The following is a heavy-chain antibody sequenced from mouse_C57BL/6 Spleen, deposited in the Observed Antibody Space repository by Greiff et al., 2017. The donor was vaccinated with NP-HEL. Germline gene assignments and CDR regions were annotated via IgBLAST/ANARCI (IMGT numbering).Heavy chain of an antibody. Sequence: EVPGVESGGGLVKPGGSLKLSCAASGFTFSDYGMHWVRQAPEKGLEWVAYISSGSSTIYYADTVKGRFTISRDNAKNTLFLQMTSLRSEDTAMYYCARRGYYGSGGYYAMDYWGQGTSVTVSS. D-gene: IGHD1-1*01. CDR2: ISSGSSTI. V-gene: IGHV5-17*01. CDR1: GFTFSDYG. J-gene: IGHJ4*01. CDR3: ARRGYYGSGGYYAMDY.